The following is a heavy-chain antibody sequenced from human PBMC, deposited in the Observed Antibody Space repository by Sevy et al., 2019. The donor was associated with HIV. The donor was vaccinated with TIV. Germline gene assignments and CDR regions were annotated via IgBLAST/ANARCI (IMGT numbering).Heavy chain of an antibody. Sequence: GGSLRLSCVASGFTFSSYSMNWVRQAPGKGLEWVSSISSSSSYIYYADSVKGRFTISRDNAKNSLYLQMNSLRAEDTAVYYCARVKFGGRYAFDIWGQGTMVTVS. CDR3: ARVKFGGRYAFDI. J-gene: IGHJ3*02. CDR2: ISSSSSYI. D-gene: IGHD1-26*01. CDR1: GFTFSSYS. V-gene: IGHV3-21*01.